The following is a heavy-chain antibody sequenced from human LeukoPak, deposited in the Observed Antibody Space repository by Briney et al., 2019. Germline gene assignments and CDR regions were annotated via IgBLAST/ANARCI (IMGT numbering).Heavy chain of an antibody. CDR2: INWNGGST. D-gene: IGHD5-18*01. CDR3: ARARGYSYGSDTFDI. J-gene: IGHJ3*02. Sequence: GGSLRLSCAASGFTFDDYGVSWVRQAPGKGLEWVSGINWNGGSTGYADSVKGRFTISRDNAKNSLYLQMNSLRAEDTALYYCARARGYSYGSDTFDIWGQGTMVTVSS. V-gene: IGHV3-20*04. CDR1: GFTFDDYG.